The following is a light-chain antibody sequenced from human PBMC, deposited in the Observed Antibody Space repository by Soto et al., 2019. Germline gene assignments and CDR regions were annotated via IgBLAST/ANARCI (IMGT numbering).Light chain of an antibody. CDR1: SSHVDTYNY. V-gene: IGLV2-14*01. Sequence: QSALTQPASVSGSPGQSITISCTGSSSHVDTYNYITWYQQLPGKAPKVIISDVSNRPSGVSARFAGFKSGNTASLTISGLMNEADGDYFCRSYTSTSPFVFGTGTKLTVL. J-gene: IGLJ1*01. CDR2: DVS. CDR3: RSYTSTSPFV.